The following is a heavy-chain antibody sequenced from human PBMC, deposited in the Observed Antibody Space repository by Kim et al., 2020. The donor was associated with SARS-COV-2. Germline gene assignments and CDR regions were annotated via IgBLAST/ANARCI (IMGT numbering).Heavy chain of an antibody. CDR3: ARARGRSYDSSGYYYLYYYYRFDL. J-gene: IGHJ6*02. CDR2: ISAYNGNT. Sequence: ASVKVSCKASGYTFTSYGISWVRQAPGQGLEWMGWISAYNGNTNYAQKLQGRVTMTTDTSTSTAYMELRSLRSDDTAVYYCARARGRSYDSSGYYYLYYYYRFDLWGQAPHVTVSS. V-gene: IGHV1-18*01. D-gene: IGHD3-22*01. CDR1: GYTFTSYG.